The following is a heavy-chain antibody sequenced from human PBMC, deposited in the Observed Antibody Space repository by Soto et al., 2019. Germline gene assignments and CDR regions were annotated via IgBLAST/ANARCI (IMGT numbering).Heavy chain of an antibody. CDR1: GFTFSSYG. CDR3: ARGAGSVVGPGFAV. J-gene: IGHJ4*02. V-gene: IGHV3-33*01. D-gene: IGHD2-21*01. Sequence: QVQLVESGGGVVQPGRSLRLSCAASGFTFSSYGMHWVRQAPGKGLEWVAVIWYDGSNKYYADSVKGRFTISRDNSKNTVYLERNSPRAEDTAVYCCARGAGSVVGPGFAVGGQGTLVTVSS. CDR2: IWYDGSNK.